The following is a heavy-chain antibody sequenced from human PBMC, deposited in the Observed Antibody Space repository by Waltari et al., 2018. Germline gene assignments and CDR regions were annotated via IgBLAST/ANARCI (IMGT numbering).Heavy chain of an antibody. V-gene: IGHV3-7*01. Sequence: EVQVVESGGGFVQPGGSLRLSCAASVFTFTNFYMAWVRRTPGKGLEGVASIKQDGSAKYYVDSGRGRFTISRDNAKNSRFLQMNSLRAEDTAVYYCARGYVGAFDMWGQGTRVTVSS. D-gene: IGHD1-20*01. CDR3: ARGYVGAFDM. J-gene: IGHJ3*02. CDR2: IKQDGSAK. CDR1: VFTFTNFY.